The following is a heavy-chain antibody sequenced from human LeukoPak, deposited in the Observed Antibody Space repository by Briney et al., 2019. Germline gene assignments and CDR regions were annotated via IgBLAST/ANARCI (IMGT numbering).Heavy chain of an antibody. CDR1: GESLDYYY. CDR3: ASGAWAARLNS. CDR2: IFDGKTI. V-gene: IGHV4-34*12. J-gene: IGHJ4*02. Sequence: SETQSLTCAVYGESLDYYYWGWIRQAPGKGLEWIGDIFDGKTINYNPSLKSRVTISAATSSQQFSLNLKSVTAADTAVYFCASGAWAARLNSWAQGALVIVSS. D-gene: IGHD4-23*01.